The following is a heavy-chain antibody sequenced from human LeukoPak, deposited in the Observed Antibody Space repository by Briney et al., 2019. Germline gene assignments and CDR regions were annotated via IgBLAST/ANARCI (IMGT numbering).Heavy chain of an antibody. J-gene: IGHJ4*02. CDR1: GFTFSSYG. CDR3: ARDEIWGRGHYFDY. Sequence: PGGSLRLSCAASGFTFSSYGMHWVRQAPGKGLEWVAFISYDGSKKYYADSVKGRFTISRDNPKNTLSLQVNGLRPEDTAVYYCARDEIWGRGHYFDYWGQGTLVTVSS. D-gene: IGHD7-27*01. V-gene: IGHV3-30*03. CDR2: ISYDGSKK.